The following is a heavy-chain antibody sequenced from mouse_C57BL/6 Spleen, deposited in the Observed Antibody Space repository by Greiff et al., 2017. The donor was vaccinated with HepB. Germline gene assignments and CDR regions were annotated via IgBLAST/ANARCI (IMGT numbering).Heavy chain of an antibody. Sequence: EVNLVESGGGLVQPGGSLSLSCAASGFTFTDYYMSWVRQPPGKALEWLGFIRNKANGYTTEYSASVKGRFTISRDNSQSILYLQMNALRAEDSATYYCARFNWDGGFAYWGQGTLVSVSA. CDR2: IRNKANGYTT. V-gene: IGHV7-3*01. CDR1: GFTFTDYY. J-gene: IGHJ3*01. D-gene: IGHD4-1*02. CDR3: ARFNWDGGFAY.